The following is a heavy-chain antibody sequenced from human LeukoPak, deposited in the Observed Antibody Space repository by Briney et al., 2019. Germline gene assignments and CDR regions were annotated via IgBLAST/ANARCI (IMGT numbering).Heavy chain of an antibody. Sequence: GGSPRLSCAASGFTFSSYSMNLVRQAPGKGLEWVSSISSSSSYIYYADSVKGRFTISRDNAKNSLYLQMNSLRAEDTAVYYCARTPWIQLWGVGAFDIWGQGTMVTVSS. CDR1: GFTFSSYS. D-gene: IGHD5-18*01. V-gene: IGHV3-21*01. J-gene: IGHJ3*02. CDR2: ISSSSSYI. CDR3: ARTPWIQLWGVGAFDI.